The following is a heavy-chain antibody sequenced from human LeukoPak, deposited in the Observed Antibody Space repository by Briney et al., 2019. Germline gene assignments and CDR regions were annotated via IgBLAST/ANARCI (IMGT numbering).Heavy chain of an antibody. CDR3: ARLDCAADTCYNY. CDR2: INYSGSS. D-gene: IGHD2-15*01. J-gene: IGHJ4*02. Sequence: SETLSLTCIVSGDSISSDYWSWIRQPPGKGLEWIGNINYSGSSNYNPSLKSRVILSIDTSKNEVSLNLRSVTAADTAVYYCARLDCAADTCYNYWGQGTLVTVSS. V-gene: IGHV4-59*08. CDR1: GDSISSDY.